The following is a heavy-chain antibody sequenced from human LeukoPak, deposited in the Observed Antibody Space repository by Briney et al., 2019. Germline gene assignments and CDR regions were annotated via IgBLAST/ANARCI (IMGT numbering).Heavy chain of an antibody. J-gene: IGHJ4*02. CDR1: GYTFTNYP. CDR2: INPSGGST. Sequence: ASVKVSCKASGYTFTNYPINWVRQAPGQGLEWMGIINPSGGSTSYAQKFQGRVTMTRDTSTSTVYMELSSLRSEDTAVYYCARAVRMKFDYWGQGTLVTVSS. CDR3: ARAVRMKFDY. V-gene: IGHV1-46*01. D-gene: IGHD2-15*01.